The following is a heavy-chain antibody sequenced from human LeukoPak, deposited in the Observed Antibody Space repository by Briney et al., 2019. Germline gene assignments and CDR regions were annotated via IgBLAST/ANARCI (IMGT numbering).Heavy chain of an antibody. CDR3: ARVDIVAKVADY. CDR1: GYTFTGYY. V-gene: IGHV1-2*02. D-gene: IGHD5-12*01. Sequence: GASVKVSCKASGYTFTGYYMNWVRQAPGQGLEWMGWINPNSGGTNYAQKFQGRVTMTRDTSISTAYMELSRLRSDDTAVYYCARVDIVAKVADYWGQGTLVTVSS. J-gene: IGHJ4*02. CDR2: INPNSGGT.